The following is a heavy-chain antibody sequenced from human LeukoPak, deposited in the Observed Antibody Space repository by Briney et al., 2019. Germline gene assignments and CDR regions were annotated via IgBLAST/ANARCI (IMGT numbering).Heavy chain of an antibody. D-gene: IGHD6-13*01. V-gene: IGHV3-30*04. CDR1: GFTFSSYA. CDR3: AKLVTSQLVSVAKS. CDR2: ISYDGSQK. J-gene: IGHJ4*02. Sequence: GGSLRLSCAASGFTFSSYALHWVRQAPGKGLEWVAVISYDGSQKYDADSVKGRFTVSRDNSNNTVYLEMNSLRAEDTAVYYCAKLVTSQLVSVAKSWGQGTLVTVSS.